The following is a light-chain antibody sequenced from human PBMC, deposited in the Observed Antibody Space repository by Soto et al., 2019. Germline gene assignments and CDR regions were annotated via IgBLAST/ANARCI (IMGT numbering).Light chain of an antibody. CDR3: QQYNNLPRT. Sequence: EIVMTQSPATLSVSPGESATLSCRASQSVSRNLAWYQQKPGQAPRLLIYDASTRATGIAVRFSGSGSGTEFTLTISSLQSEDLAVYYGQQYNNLPRTFGRGTKVEIK. CDR2: DAS. CDR1: QSVSRN. J-gene: IGKJ4*02. V-gene: IGKV3-15*01.